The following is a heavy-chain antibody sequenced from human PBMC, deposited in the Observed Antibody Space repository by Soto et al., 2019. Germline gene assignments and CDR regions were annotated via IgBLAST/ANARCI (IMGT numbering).Heavy chain of an antibody. V-gene: IGHV2-26*01. CDR3: ARLVADPYYYYYGLDV. CDR1: GFSLTTGRMG. CDR2: IFSNAER. J-gene: IGHJ6*02. Sequence: QVTLKESGPVLVKATETLTLTCTVSGFSLTTGRMGVSWIRQPPGKALEWLAHIFSNAERSYNSSLQLRLTISDETSKGQVVLTMTDVGPVDTATYYCARLVADPYYYYYGLDVWGPGTTVTVSS.